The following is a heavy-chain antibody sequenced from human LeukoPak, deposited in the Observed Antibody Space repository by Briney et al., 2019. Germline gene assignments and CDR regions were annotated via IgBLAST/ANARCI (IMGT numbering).Heavy chain of an antibody. D-gene: IGHD1-1*01. V-gene: IGHV3-23*01. Sequence: PGGSLRLSCAASGFTFSNYAMSWVRQAPGKGLEWVSSLSGNERDTRYADSVRGRFTISRDSSENLLYLQMTSLGAEDTAIYYCSKDLERHTVGYFDSWGQGVLVTVSS. CDR1: GFTFSNYA. CDR2: LSGNERDT. CDR3: SKDLERHTVGYFDS. J-gene: IGHJ4*02.